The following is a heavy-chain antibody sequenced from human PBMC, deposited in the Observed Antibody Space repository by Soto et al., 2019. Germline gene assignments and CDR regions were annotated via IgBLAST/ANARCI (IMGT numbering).Heavy chain of an antibody. CDR1: GGSFTRYT. J-gene: IGHJ4*02. V-gene: IGHV1-69*08. CDR2: IILILGIT. CDR3: AREGGYTSIAG. D-gene: IGHD6-19*01. Sequence: QVQLVQSEAEVKKPGSSVKVACKASGGSFTRYTFNWVRQAPGQGLEWMGRIILILGITNDAQKFQGRVSISADKSTSTTYMELSGLTSDDTAIYDCAREGGYTSIAGWGQGTLVTVSS.